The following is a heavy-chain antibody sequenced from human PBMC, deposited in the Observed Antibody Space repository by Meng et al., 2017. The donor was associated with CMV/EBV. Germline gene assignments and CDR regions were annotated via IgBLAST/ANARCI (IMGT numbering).Heavy chain of an antibody. CDR2: IYSGGST. J-gene: IGHJ6*02. CDR3: TLTQDYYYGMDV. CDR1: GFTVSSNY. V-gene: IGHV3-53*01. D-gene: IGHD2-15*01. Sequence: GGSLRLSCAASGFTVSSNYMSWVRQAPGKGLEWVSVIYSGGSTYYADSVKGRFTISRDNSKNTLYLQMNSLRAEDTAVYYCTLTQDYYYGMDVWGQETTVTVSS.